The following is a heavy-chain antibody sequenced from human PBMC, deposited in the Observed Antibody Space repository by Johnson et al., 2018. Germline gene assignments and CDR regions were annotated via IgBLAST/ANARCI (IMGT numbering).Heavy chain of an antibody. CDR1: GFPFSKYG. J-gene: IGHJ6*03. V-gene: IGHV3-30*18. Sequence: QVQLVQSGGGVVQPGRSXRLSCEASGFPFSKYGMHWVRQAPGTGLECVAVRSNDGNNKSYGDSVKGRFTIPRDNYKNPLFLQMNSLRPEDTAGYFCRKDGRGYSYGYNYHYYTDVWGKGTTVTVSS. CDR3: RKDGRGYSYGYNYHYYTDV. D-gene: IGHD5-18*01. CDR2: RSNDGNNK.